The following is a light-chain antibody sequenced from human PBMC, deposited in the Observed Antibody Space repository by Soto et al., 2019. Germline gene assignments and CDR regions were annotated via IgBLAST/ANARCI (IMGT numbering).Light chain of an antibody. Sequence: QSVLTQPPSVSEAPRQRVTISCSGSSSNIGNNAVNWYQQLPGKAPKLLIYYDDLLPSGVSDRFSGSKSGTSASLAISGLQSEDEAEYYCAAWDYSRNGNCVFGGGTKLTVL. CDR3: AAWDYSRNGNCV. CDR2: YDD. V-gene: IGLV1-36*01. CDR1: SSNIGNNA. J-gene: IGLJ3*02.